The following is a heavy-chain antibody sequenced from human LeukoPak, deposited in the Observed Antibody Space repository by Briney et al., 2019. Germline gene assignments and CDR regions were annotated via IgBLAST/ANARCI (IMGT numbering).Heavy chain of an antibody. CDR2: ISGSGGST. J-gene: IGHJ4*02. V-gene: IGHV3-23*01. D-gene: IGHD5-24*01. Sequence: GGSLRLSCAASGFTFSSYAMSWVRQAPGKGLERVAAISGSGGSTYYADSVKGRFTISRDNSKNTLYLQMNSLRAEDTAVYYCAKGVQAKMATIPYFDYWGQGTLVTVSS. CDR1: GFTFSSYA. CDR3: AKGVQAKMATIPYFDY.